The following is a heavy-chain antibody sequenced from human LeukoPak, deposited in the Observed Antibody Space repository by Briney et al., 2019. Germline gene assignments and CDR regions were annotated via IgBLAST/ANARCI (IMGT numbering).Heavy chain of an antibody. CDR1: GYTFTGYY. D-gene: IGHD2-2*01. J-gene: IGHJ6*03. CDR3: ARESVPAAMRGYYYYYMDV. V-gene: IGHV1-2*06. CDR2: INPNSGGT. Sequence: ASVKVSCTASGYTFTGYYMHWVRRAPGQGLEWMGRINPNSGGTNYAQKFQGRVTMTRDTSISTAYMELSRLRSDDTAVYYCARESVPAAMRGYYYYYMDVWGKGTTVTVSS.